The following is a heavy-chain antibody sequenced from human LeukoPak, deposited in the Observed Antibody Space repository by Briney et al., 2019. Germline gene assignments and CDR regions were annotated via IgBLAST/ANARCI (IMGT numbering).Heavy chain of an antibody. CDR2: IYYSGST. Sequence: SETLSLTCTVSGGSISSYYWSWIRQPPGKGLEWIGYIYYSGSTNYNPSLKSRVTISVDTSKNQFSLKLSSVTAADTAVYYCARTADSSSHFDYWGQGTLVTVSS. CDR3: ARTADSSSHFDY. J-gene: IGHJ4*02. D-gene: IGHD6-13*01. V-gene: IGHV4-59*01. CDR1: GGSISSYY.